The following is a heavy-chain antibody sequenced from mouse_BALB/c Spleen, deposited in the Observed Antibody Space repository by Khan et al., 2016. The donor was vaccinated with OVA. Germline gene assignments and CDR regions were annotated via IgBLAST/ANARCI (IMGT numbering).Heavy chain of an antibody. Sequence: VQLQESGPGLVQPSQSLSITCTVSGFSLNTYGIHWIRQSQGKGLEWLGVIRSGGTTDYNGAFISRLNITKDNSKSQVFFKMNSLQADDTALYFGARNSYMYDFTYWSQGTLVTVSA. D-gene: IGHD2-14*01. CDR1: GFSLNTYG. CDR3: ARNSYMYDFTY. CDR2: IRSGGTT. J-gene: IGHJ3*01. V-gene: IGHV2-2*01.